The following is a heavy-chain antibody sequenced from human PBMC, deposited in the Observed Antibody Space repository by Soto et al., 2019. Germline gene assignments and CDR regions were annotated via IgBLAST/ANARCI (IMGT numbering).Heavy chain of an antibody. CDR2: INWNGGST. CDR1: GFTFSTYA. V-gene: IGHV3-20*04. CDR3: VRDPDGLTDFDY. D-gene: IGHD2-2*03. Sequence: GSLRLSCAASGFTFSTYAMAWVRQAPGKGLEWVSGINWNGGSTGYADSVKGRFTISRDNAKNSLFLQMSSLRDEDTAVYFCVRDPDGLTDFDYWGQGTQVTVPS. J-gene: IGHJ4*02.